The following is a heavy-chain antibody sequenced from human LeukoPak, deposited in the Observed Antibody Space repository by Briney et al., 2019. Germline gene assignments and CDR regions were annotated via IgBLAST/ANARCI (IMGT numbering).Heavy chain of an antibody. CDR3: AREGRQLVRDYYYYGMDV. Sequence: SETLSLTCTVSGGSISRYQWTWIRQPAGKGLEWIGRIYTDGSTNYNPSLKSRVTMSVDTSKNQFSLRLNSVTAADTAVYYCAREGRQLVRDYYYYGMDVWGQGTTVTVSS. D-gene: IGHD6-13*01. V-gene: IGHV4-4*07. CDR1: GGSISRYQ. J-gene: IGHJ6*02. CDR2: IYTDGST.